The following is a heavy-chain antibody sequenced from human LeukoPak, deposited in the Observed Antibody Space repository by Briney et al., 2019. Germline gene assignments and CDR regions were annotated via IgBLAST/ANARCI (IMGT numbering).Heavy chain of an antibody. CDR1: GGSITNYY. CDR2: IHDNENT. Sequence: SETLSLTCTVLGGSITNYYCSWIRQFPGKGREWIGYIHDNENTNYNPSLKSRVTMSVDTPRNQFFLNVTSVTAADTAVYYCAREGCSSSSCSEDNMDVWGKGTTVIVSS. D-gene: IGHD2-2*01. CDR3: AREGCSSSSCSEDNMDV. V-gene: IGHV4-59*08. J-gene: IGHJ6*03.